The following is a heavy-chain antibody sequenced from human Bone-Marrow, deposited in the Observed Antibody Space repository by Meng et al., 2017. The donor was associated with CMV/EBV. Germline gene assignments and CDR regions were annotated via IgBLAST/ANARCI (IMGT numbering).Heavy chain of an antibody. CDR1: GFTFSSYA. Sequence: GESLKISCAASGFTFSSYAMSWVRQAPGKGLEWVSVIYSGGSSTYYADSVKGRFTISRDNSKNTLYLQMNSLRAEDTAVYYCAREAVAAHYVQYWGQGTLVTVSS. CDR2: IYSGGSST. J-gene: IGHJ4*02. V-gene: IGHV3-23*03. CDR3: AREAVAAHYVQY. D-gene: IGHD6-19*01.